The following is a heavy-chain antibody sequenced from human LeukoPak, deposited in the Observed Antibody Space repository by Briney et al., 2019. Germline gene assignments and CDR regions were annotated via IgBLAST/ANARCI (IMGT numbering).Heavy chain of an antibody. CDR1: GYTFTGYY. Sequence: GASVKVSCKASGYTFTGYYMHWVRQAPGQGLEWMGWINPNSGGTNYAQKFQGRATMTRDTSISTAYMELSRLRSDDTAVYYCARYHTMVRGLSDWGQGTLVTVSS. D-gene: IGHD3-10*01. CDR3: ARYHTMVRGLSD. V-gene: IGHV1-2*02. CDR2: INPNSGGT. J-gene: IGHJ4*02.